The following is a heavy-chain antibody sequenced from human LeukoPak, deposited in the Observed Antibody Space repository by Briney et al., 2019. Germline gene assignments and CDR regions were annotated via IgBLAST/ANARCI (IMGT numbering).Heavy chain of an antibody. CDR1: GGSLSGYY. V-gene: IGHV4-4*07. D-gene: IGHD4-11*01. CDR2: IYTSGRT. CDR3: ARLSTVTTSFDY. Sequence: SETLSLTCAVSGGSLSGYYWTWIRQPAGKGLEWIGRIYTSGRTYYNPSLKSRVSMSVDTSKNQFSLKLSSVTAADTAVYYCARLSTVTTSFDYWGQGTLVTVSS. J-gene: IGHJ4*02.